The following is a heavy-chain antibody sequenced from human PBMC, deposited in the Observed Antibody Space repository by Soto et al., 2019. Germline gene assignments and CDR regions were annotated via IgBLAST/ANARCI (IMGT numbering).Heavy chain of an antibody. J-gene: IGHJ4*02. CDR3: ATAGPRKRGFLEDYFDY. CDR1: GYTLTELS. CDR2: FDPEDGET. Sequence: GASVKVSCKVSGYTLTELSMHWVRQAPGKGLEWMGGFDPEDGETIYAQKFQGRVTMTEDTSTDTAYMELSSLRSEDTAVYYCATAGPRKRGFLEDYFDYWGQGTLVTVSS. D-gene: IGHD3-10*01. V-gene: IGHV1-24*01.